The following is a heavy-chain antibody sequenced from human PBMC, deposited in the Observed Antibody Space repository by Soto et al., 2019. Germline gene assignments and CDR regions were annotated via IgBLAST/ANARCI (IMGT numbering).Heavy chain of an antibody. CDR2: INHSGST. CDR3: ARSTTGNWFDP. J-gene: IGHJ5*02. Sequence: PSETLSLTCAVYGGSFSGYYWIWIRQPPGKGLEWIGEINHSGSTNYNPSLKSRVTISVDTSKNQFSLKLSSVTAADTAVYYCARSTTGNWFDPWGQGTLVTVSS. V-gene: IGHV4-34*01. D-gene: IGHD3-9*01. CDR1: GGSFSGYY.